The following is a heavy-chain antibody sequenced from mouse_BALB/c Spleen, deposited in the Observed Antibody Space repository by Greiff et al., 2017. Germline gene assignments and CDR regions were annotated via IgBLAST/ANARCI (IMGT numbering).Heavy chain of an antibody. Sequence: DVQLVESGPELVKPGASVKISCKASGYTFTDYNMHWVKQSHGKSLEWIGYIYPYNGGTGYNQKFKSKATLTVDNSSSTAYMELRSLTSEDSAVYYCAREPMITTGGDAMDYWGQGTSVTVSS. V-gene: IGHV1S29*02. D-gene: IGHD2-4*01. CDR3: AREPMITTGGDAMDY. CDR2: IYPYNGGT. CDR1: GYTFTDYN. J-gene: IGHJ4*01.